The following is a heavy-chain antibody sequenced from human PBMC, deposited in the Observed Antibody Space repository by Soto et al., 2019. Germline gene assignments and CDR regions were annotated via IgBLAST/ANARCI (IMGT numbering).Heavy chain of an antibody. CDR2: IYHTGST. V-gene: IGHV4-4*02. CDR3: ARGADYSEYAACFDP. Sequence: QVLLQASGPGLVKPSGTLSLTCAVSGASISSSNWWSWIRQSPGKGLEWIGKIYHTGSTDYNPSLKSRVAMSVDKSKYYFSLKLTSVTAADTAVYYCARGADYSEYAACFDPWGQGTLVTVSS. CDR1: GASISSSNW. J-gene: IGHJ5*02. D-gene: IGHD4-17*01.